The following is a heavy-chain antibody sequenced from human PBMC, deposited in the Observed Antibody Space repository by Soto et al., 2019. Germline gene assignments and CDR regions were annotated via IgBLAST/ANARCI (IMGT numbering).Heavy chain of an antibody. CDR3: ARGRISLEWLSLTYFDY. Sequence: GPGPRETSETLSLTCAVYGGSFSGYYWSWIRQPPGKGLEWIGEINHSGSTNYNPSLKSRVTISVDTSKNQFSLKLSSVTAADTAVYYCARGRISLEWLSLTYFDYWGQGTLVPVSS. CDR2: INHSGST. J-gene: IGHJ4*02. V-gene: IGHV4-34*01. D-gene: IGHD3-3*01. CDR1: GGSFSGYY.